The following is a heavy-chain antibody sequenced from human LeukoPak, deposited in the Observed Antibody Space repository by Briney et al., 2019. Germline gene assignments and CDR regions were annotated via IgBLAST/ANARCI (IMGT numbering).Heavy chain of an antibody. CDR3: AGDGIFGVVSGLDI. D-gene: IGHD3-3*01. J-gene: IGHJ3*02. CDR1: GFTFSSYE. CDR2: ISSSGSTI. V-gene: IGHV3-48*03. Sequence: GRSLRLSCAASGFTFSSYEMNWVRQAPGKGLEWVSYISSSGSTIYYADSVKGRFTISRDNAKNSLYLQMNSLRAEDTAVYYCAGDGIFGVVSGLDIWGQGTMVTVSS.